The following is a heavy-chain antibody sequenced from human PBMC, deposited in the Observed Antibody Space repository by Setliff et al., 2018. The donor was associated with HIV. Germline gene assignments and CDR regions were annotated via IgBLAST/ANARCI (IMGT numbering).Heavy chain of an antibody. CDR3: ARGVGNIVVEPAAIPRAFDI. CDR2: IYTSGNT. J-gene: IGHJ3*02. D-gene: IGHD2-2*01. V-gene: IGHV4-61*02. Sequence: PSETLSLTCTVSGGSISSGRYYWSWIRQPAGKGLEWIGRIYTSGNTNYNPSLKSRVTISVDTSKNQLSLNLTSVTAADTAVYYCARGVGNIVVEPAAIPRAFDIWGQGTKVTVSS. CDR1: GGSISSGRYY.